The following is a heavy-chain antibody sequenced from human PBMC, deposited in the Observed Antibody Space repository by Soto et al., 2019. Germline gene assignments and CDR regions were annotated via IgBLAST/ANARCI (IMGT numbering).Heavy chain of an antibody. CDR3: ARGGPLGARREDWFDP. V-gene: IGHV5-51*01. J-gene: IGHJ5*02. D-gene: IGHD1-26*01. CDR1: GYSFTSYW. CDR2: IYPGDSDT. Sequence: GESLKLSCKGSGYSFTSYWIGWVRQMPGKGLEWMGIIYPGDSDTRYSPSFQGQVTISADKSISTAYLQWSSLKASDTAMYYCARGGPLGARREDWFDPWGQGTLVTVSS.